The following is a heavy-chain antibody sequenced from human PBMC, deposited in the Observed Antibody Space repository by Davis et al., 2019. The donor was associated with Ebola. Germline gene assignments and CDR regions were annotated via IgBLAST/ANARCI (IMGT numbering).Heavy chain of an antibody. V-gene: IGHV4-34*01. J-gene: IGHJ5*02. D-gene: IGHD3-22*01. CDR3: ATSLRYYYDSSGYKSEYWFDP. CDR1: GGSFSGYY. Sequence: MPSETLSLTCAVYGGSFSGYYWSWIRQPPGKGLEWIGSIYYSGSTYYNPSLKSRVTISVDTSKNQFSLKLRSVTAADTAVYYCATSLRYYYDSSGYKSEYWFDPWGQGTLVTVSS. CDR2: IYYSGST.